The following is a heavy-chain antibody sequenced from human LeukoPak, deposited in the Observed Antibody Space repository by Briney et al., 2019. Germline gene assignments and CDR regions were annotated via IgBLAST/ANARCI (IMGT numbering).Heavy chain of an antibody. CDR3: AKGTMIVPFYDV. V-gene: IGHV3-23*01. Sequence: PGGSLRLSCAASGFTFSSYAMSWVRQAPGKGLEWVSAISGGGGSTYYADSVKGRFTISRDNSKNTLYLQMNSLRAEDTAVYYCAKGTMIVPFYDVWGQGTTVTVSS. CDR1: GFTFSSYA. CDR2: ISGGGGST. D-gene: IGHD3-22*01. J-gene: IGHJ6*02.